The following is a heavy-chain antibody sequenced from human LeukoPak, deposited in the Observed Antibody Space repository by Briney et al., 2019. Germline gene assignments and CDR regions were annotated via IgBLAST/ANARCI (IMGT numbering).Heavy chain of an antibody. D-gene: IGHD6-19*01. J-gene: IGHJ4*02. Sequence: PGGSLRLSCAASGFTFDDYGMSWVRQAPGKGLEWVSGINWNGGSTGYADSVKGRFTISRDNAKNSLYLQMNSLRAEDTAVYYCAKDRIAVAGWPDYWGQGTLVTVSS. V-gene: IGHV3-20*04. CDR3: AKDRIAVAGWPDY. CDR1: GFTFDDYG. CDR2: INWNGGST.